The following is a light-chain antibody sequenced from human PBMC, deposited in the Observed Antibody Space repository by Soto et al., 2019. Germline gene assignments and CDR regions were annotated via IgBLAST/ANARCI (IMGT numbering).Light chain of an antibody. J-gene: IGKJ1*01. Sequence: GDSVTITCRASHDIRSDLAWFQQRPGKAPKILIYGSSDLQSCVPSRFSGSGSGTDFSLTIISLQPEDFATYLCLQDFDFPWTFGQGSKVDI. V-gene: IGKV1-6*01. CDR1: HDIRSD. CDR2: GSS. CDR3: LQDFDFPWT.